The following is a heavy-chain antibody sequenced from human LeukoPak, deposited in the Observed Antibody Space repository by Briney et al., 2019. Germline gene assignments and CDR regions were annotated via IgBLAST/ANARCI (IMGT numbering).Heavy chain of an antibody. CDR2: INNDGSST. CDR1: GFTFSSYW. CDR3: AGSSRSAKGEY. V-gene: IGHV3-74*01. Sequence: GRSLRLSCAASGFTFSSYWMHWVRQAPGMGLVWVSRINNDGSSTTYTDSVKGRFTISRDNAENTLYLQMNSLRAEDTAVYYCAGSSRSAKGEYWGQGTLVTVSS. D-gene: IGHD6-13*01. J-gene: IGHJ4*02.